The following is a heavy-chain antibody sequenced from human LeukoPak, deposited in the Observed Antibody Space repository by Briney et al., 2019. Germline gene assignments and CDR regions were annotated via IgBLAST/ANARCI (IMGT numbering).Heavy chain of an antibody. V-gene: IGHV4-59*08. CDR1: GGSISSYY. CDR2: IYYSGST. Sequence: PSETLSLTCTVSGGSISSYYWSWIRQPPGKGLEWIGYIYYSGSTNCNPSLKSRVTISVDTSKNQFSLKLSSVTAADTAVYYCARGSAYTYFDYWGQGTLVTVSS. J-gene: IGHJ4*02. D-gene: IGHD4-11*01. CDR3: ARGSAYTYFDY.